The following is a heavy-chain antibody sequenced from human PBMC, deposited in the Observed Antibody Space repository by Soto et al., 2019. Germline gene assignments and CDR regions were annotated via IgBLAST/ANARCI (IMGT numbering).Heavy chain of an antibody. CDR3: ARDTATTEYMDV. V-gene: IGHV3-49*03. CDR1: GFTFGDYT. Sequence: GGSLRLSCTTSGFTFGDYTMSWFRQVPGKGLEWVGFIRTTSYGEPTEYAASVQGRFTISRDDSKSIAYLQMNSLKTEDSAVYYCARDTATTEYMDVWGTGTTVTVSS. J-gene: IGHJ6*03. CDR2: IRTTSYGEPT. D-gene: IGHD4-4*01.